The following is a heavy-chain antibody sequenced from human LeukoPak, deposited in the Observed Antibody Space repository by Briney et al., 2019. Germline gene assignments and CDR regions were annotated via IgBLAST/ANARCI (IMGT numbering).Heavy chain of an antibody. D-gene: IGHD5-18*01. V-gene: IGHV1-69*13. CDR2: IIPIFGTA. CDR3: ARLSGYSYGYDYFDY. J-gene: IGHJ4*02. Sequence: SVTVSCTASGGTFSSYAISWVRQAPGQGLEWMGGIIPIFGTANYAQKFQGRVTITADESTSTAYMELSSLRSEDTAVYYCARLSGYSYGYDYFDYWGQGTLVTVSS. CDR1: GGTFSSYA.